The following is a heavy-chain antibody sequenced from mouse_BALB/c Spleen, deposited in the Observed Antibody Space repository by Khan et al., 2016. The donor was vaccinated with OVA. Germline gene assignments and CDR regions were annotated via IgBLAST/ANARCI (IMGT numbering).Heavy chain of an antibody. CDR2: INPSTGYT. J-gene: IGHJ4*01. CDR3: ASPGGANAMDD. CDR1: GYTFTSYW. V-gene: IGHV1-7*01. Sequence: QVQLQQSGAELAKPGASVKMSCKASGYTFTSYWMHWVKQRPGQGLEWIGYINPSTGYTEYNQKFKDKATLTADKSSSTAYMQLSSLTSEDSAVYYCASPGGANAMDDWGQGTSVTVSS. D-gene: IGHD3-1*01.